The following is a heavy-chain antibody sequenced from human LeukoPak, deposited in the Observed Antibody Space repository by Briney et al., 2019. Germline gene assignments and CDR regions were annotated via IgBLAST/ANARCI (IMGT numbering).Heavy chain of an antibody. CDR1: GFAFNSHW. D-gene: IGHD2-8*01. CDR3: ANEEWYRFDY. Sequence: GGSLRLSCAASGFAFNSHWMSWVRQTPGKGLEWVATMDGGGSATYYVDSVKGRFTITRDNAKNSLFLQMNSLRAEDAALYYCANEEWYRFDYWGQGTLVTVPS. V-gene: IGHV3-7*03. J-gene: IGHJ4*02. CDR2: MDGGGSAT.